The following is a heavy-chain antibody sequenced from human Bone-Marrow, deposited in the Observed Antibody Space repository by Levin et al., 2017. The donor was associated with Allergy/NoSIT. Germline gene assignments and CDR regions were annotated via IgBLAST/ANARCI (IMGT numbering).Heavy chain of an antibody. CDR2: ISYDGNIE. CDR3: AREGRAFCSGGTCYDNAFDI. V-gene: IGHV3-30*04. CDR1: GFTFSNFN. J-gene: IGHJ3*02. D-gene: IGHD2-15*01. Sequence: GESLKISCAASGFTFSNFNIYWVRQAPDKGLECVAVISYDGNIEYCADSVKGRFTISRDNSRRTLYLQMNSLRAEDTAMYYCAREGRAFCSGGTCYDNAFDIWGQGTMVTVSS.